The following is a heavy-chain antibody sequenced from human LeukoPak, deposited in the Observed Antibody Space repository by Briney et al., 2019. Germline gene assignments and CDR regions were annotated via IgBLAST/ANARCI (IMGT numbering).Heavy chain of an antibody. CDR3: ARFYYDSSDSLDY. CDR1: GYTFNIYY. V-gene: IGHV1-46*02. J-gene: IGHJ4*02. CDR2: ISPSGSST. Sequence: ASVKVSCKASGYTFNIYYLRWVRQAPGQGLEWMGIISPSGSSTTYAQKFQGRVTMTRDTSTSTVYMELNSLRSEDTAVYYCARFYYDSSDSLDYWGQGTLVTVSS. D-gene: IGHD3-22*01.